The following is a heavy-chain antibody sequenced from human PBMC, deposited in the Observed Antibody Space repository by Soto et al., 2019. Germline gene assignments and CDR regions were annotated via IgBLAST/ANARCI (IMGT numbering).Heavy chain of an antibody. V-gene: IGHV7-4-1*01. Sequence: ASVKVSCKASGYTFTSYVMNWVRQAPGQGLEWMGWINTNTGNPTYAQGFTGRFVFSLDTSVSTAYLQICSLKAEDTAVYYCARAGYCSSTSCPTIDYWGQGTLVTVSS. CDR1: GYTFTSYV. D-gene: IGHD2-2*01. CDR3: ARAGYCSSTSCPTIDY. J-gene: IGHJ4*02. CDR2: INTNTGNP.